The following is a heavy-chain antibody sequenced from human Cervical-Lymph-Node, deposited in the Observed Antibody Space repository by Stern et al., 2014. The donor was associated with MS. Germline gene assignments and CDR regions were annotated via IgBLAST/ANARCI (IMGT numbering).Heavy chain of an antibody. V-gene: IGHV1-69*12. D-gene: IGHD5-24*01. CDR2: ITPTYGTA. CDR1: GGNFGIYA. CDR3: ARDVGGEVASLGY. Sequence: QDQLVQSGAEVKKPGSSVKVSCKSSGGNFGIYAINWVRQAPGQGLEWMGGITPTYGTANYAQKFQGRVTMTADESTSTAYMELSSLRFEDTAVYYCARDVGGEVASLGYWGQGTLVTVSS. J-gene: IGHJ4*02.